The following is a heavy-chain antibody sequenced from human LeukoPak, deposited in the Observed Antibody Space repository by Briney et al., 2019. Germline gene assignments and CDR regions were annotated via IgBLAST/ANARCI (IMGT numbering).Heavy chain of an antibody. V-gene: IGHV3-43D*03. D-gene: IGHD1-1*01. CDR3: AKDYGWNDGSSFWDY. CDR2: IISDGTRA. Sequence: EGSLRLSCAVSGFFFYVYCMHCVRLLPGEGLGWVGPIISDGTRAYYADSVKGRFTISRDNSKNSLYLQMNSLRVEDTALYYCAKDYGWNDGSSFWDYWGQGTLVTVSS. CDR1: GFFFYVYC. J-gene: IGHJ4*02.